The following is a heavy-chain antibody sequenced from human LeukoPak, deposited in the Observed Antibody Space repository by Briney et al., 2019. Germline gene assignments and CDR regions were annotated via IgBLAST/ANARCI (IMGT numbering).Heavy chain of an antibody. CDR3: ATDLPDGGGVITMIVAPGAFDI. Sequence: GASVKVSCKASGYTFTSYGISWVRQAPGQGLEWMGWISAYNGNTNYAQKLQGRVTMTRNTSISTAYMELSSLRSEDTAVYYCATDLPDGGGVITMIVAPGAFDIWGQGTMVTVFS. V-gene: IGHV1-18*01. D-gene: IGHD3-22*01. CDR2: ISAYNGNT. CDR1: GYTFTSYG. J-gene: IGHJ3*02.